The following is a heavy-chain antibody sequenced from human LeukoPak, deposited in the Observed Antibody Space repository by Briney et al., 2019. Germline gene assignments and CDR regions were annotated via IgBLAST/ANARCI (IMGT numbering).Heavy chain of an antibody. CDR2: ITGSTDYI. J-gene: IGHJ3*02. D-gene: IGHD2-21*02. CDR1: GFTFISYW. CDR3: ARDDGGDLNDAFDI. V-gene: IGHV3-21*01. Sequence: GGSLRLSCAASGFTFISYWSTWVRQAPGKGLEWVSSITGSTDYIYYADSVKGRFTISRDNAKNSLYLQMNSLRAEDTAVYYCARDDGGDLNDAFDIWGQGTMVTVSS.